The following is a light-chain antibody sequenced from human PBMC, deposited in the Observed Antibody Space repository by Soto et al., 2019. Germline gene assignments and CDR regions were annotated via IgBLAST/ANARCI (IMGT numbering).Light chain of an antibody. CDR3: AAWDDSLNGV. CDR1: SSSIGSNT. V-gene: IGLV1-44*01. CDR2: SNN. Sequence: QSVLTQPPSASGTPGQRVTISCSGSSSSIGSNTVNWYQQLPGTAPKLLIYSNNQRLSGVPDRFSGSKSGTSASLAISGLQSEDEADYYCAAWDDSLNGVFGTGTKVTVL. J-gene: IGLJ1*01.